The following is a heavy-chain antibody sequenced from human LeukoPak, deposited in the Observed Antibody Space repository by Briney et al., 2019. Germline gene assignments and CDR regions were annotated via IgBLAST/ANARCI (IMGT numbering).Heavy chain of an antibody. CDR1: GYTFTGYY. J-gene: IGHJ5*02. CDR3: ARGGYCSSTSCYIGWFDP. D-gene: IGHD2-2*02. Sequence: ASVKVSCKASGYTFTGYYMHWVRQAPEQGLEWMGWINPNSGGTNYAQKFQGRVTMTRDTSISTAYMELSRLRSDDTAVYYCARGGYCSSTSCYIGWFDPWGQGTLVTVSS. CDR2: INPNSGGT. V-gene: IGHV1-2*02.